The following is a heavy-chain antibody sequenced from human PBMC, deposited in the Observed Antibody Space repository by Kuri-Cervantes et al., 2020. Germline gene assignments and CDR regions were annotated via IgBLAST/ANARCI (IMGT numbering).Heavy chain of an antibody. J-gene: IGHJ1*01. CDR1: GFTFSSYA. CDR3: AKDDDYYDSSGYFQH. Sequence: ETLSLTCAAAGFTFSSYAMGWVRQAPGKGLEWVSAVSGSGGSTNYADSVKGRFTISRDNSKKTPYLQMNSLRAEDTAVYYCAKDDDYYDSSGYFQHWGQGTLVTVSS. CDR2: VSGSGGST. V-gene: IGHV3-23*01. D-gene: IGHD3-22*01.